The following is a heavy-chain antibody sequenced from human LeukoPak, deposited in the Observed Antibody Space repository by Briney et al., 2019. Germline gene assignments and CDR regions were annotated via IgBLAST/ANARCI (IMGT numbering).Heavy chain of an antibody. CDR2: ISRSGRAT. CDR3: ARVPGSHYYYYMDV. CDR1: GFKFDDYE. J-gene: IGHJ6*03. Sequence: GGSLTLSCAASGFKFDDYEMSWVRQVPGKGLEYVSGISRSGRATGYRDSVKGRFTISRDNAKNSLFLQMTSLRAEDTALYHCARVPGSHYYYYMDVWGKGAAVTVSS. V-gene: IGHV3-20*01.